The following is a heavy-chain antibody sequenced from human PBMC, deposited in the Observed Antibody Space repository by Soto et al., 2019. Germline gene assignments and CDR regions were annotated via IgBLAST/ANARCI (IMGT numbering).Heavy chain of an antibody. CDR1: GFTFSGYW. CDR3: VRDPGPRPASIRGLDWFDP. CDR2: IKQDGSER. J-gene: IGHJ5*01. Sequence: GGSLRLSCVASGFTFSGYWMSWVRQAPGKGLEWVARIKQDGSERHYVDSVKGRFTISRDNANNSVLLQMNNMRDEDTAVYYCVRDPGPRPASIRGLDWFDPWGQRTLGTVSS. D-gene: IGHD2-2*01. V-gene: IGHV3-7*03.